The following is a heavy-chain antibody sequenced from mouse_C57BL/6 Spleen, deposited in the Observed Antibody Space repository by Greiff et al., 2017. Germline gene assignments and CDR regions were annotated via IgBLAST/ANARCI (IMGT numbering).Heavy chain of an antibody. CDR2: IDPSDSYT. D-gene: IGHD2-4*01. V-gene: IGHV1-59*01. CDR3: ARRGFYYDYDDGYFDV. CDR1: GYTFTSYW. Sequence: QVHVKQPGAELVRPGTSVKLSCKASGYTFTSYWMHWVKQRPGQGLEWIGVIDPSDSYTNYNQKFKGKATLTVDTSSSTAYMQLSSLTSEDSAVYYCARRGFYYDYDDGYFDVWGTGTTVTVSS. J-gene: IGHJ1*03.